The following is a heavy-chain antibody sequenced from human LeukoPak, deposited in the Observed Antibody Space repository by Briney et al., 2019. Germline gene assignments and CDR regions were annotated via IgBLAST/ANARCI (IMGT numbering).Heavy chain of an antibody. D-gene: IGHD5-12*01. V-gene: IGHV4-39*01. CDR1: GGSISSSSYY. CDR3: ARTATTPDY. J-gene: IGHJ4*02. CDR2: IYYSGST. Sequence: SATLSLTCTVAGGSISSSSYYWGWIRQPPGKGLEWIGSIYYSGSTYYNPSLKSRVTISVDTSKTQFSLKLSSVTAADTAVYYCARTATTPDYWGQGTLVTVSS.